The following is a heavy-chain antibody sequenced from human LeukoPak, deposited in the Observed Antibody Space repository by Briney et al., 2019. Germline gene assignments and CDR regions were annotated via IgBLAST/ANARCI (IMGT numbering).Heavy chain of an antibody. Sequence: ASVKVSCKVSGYTLTELSMHWVRQAPGKGLEWMGGFDPEDGETIYAQKFQGRVTMIEDTSTDTAYMELSSLRSEDTAVYYCLVVPAAHGADYWGQGTLVTVSS. J-gene: IGHJ4*02. CDR3: LVVPAAHGADY. CDR2: FDPEDGET. D-gene: IGHD2-2*01. V-gene: IGHV1-24*01. CDR1: GYTLTELS.